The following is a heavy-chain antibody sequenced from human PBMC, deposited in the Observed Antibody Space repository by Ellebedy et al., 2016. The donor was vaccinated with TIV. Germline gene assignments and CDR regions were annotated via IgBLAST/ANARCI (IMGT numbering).Heavy chain of an antibody. V-gene: IGHV3-23*01. CDR2: ISGTGRST. CDR1: GFSFSTYA. D-gene: IGHD3-10*01. J-gene: IGHJ5*01. Sequence: PGGSLRLSCAASGFSFSTYAMNWVRQAPGKGLEWVSAISGTGRSTDYADSVKGRFSISRDNSKNTLYLQMNSLRADDTAVYYCARGVRAADSWGQGTLVTVSS. CDR3: ARGVRAADS.